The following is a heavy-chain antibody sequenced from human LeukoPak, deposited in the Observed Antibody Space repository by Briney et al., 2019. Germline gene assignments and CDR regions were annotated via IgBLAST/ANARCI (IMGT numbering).Heavy chain of an antibody. CDR1: RYSLTELS. D-gene: IGHD1-26*01. J-gene: IGHJ3*02. CDR3: ATGRPWELLVDDAFDI. CDR2: FDPEDGET. Sequence: ASVKVSCKVSRYSLTELSMHWVRQAPGKGLEWMGGFDPEDGETIYAQKFQGRVTMTEDTSTDTAYMELSSLRSEDTAVYYCATGRPWELLVDDAFDIWGQGTMVTVSS. V-gene: IGHV1-24*01.